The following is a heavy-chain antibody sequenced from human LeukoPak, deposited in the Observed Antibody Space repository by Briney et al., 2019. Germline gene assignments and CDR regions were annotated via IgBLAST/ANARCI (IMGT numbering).Heavy chain of an antibody. J-gene: IGHJ4*02. CDR3: AREIHGSGTYYPFDN. CDR1: GFTFTSYS. Sequence: GGSLRLSCAASGFTFTSYSMNWVRQAPGKGLEWVSSISGSTNYIYYADSVKGRFTISRDNAKKSLYLQMNSLRAEDTAVYYSAREIHGSGTYYPFDNWGQGTLVTVSS. V-gene: IGHV3-21*01. D-gene: IGHD3-10*01. CDR2: ISGSTNYI.